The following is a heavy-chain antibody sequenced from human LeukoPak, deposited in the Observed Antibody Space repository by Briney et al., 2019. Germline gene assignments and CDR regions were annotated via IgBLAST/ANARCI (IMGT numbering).Heavy chain of an antibody. CDR1: GGSISSYY. CDR2: IYTSGST. V-gene: IGHV4-4*07. D-gene: IGHD3-16*01. CDR3: ARDGAHKDHYYSYCYMDV. Sequence: SETLSLTCTVSGGSISSYYWSWIRQPAGKGLEWVGRIYTSGSTNYNTSLKSRVTISVDTSKTQFSLKLSYVTAGDTAVDYCARDGAHKDHYYSYCYMDVWGKGTTVTVSS. J-gene: IGHJ6*03.